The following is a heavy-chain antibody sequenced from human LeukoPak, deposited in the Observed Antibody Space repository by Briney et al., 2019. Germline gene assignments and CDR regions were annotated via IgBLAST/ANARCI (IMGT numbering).Heavy chain of an antibody. CDR1: GFTFSNAW. V-gene: IGHV3-15*01. D-gene: IGHD6-19*01. J-gene: IGHJ4*02. Sequence: GGSLRLSCAASGFTFSNAWMSWVRQAPGKGLEWIGRIKSKTDGGTTDYAAPLKGRFTISRDDSKNTLYLQMNSLETEDTAVYYRSYSSQEGFFDYWGQGTLVTVSS. CDR2: IKSKTDGGTT. CDR3: SYSSQEGFFDY.